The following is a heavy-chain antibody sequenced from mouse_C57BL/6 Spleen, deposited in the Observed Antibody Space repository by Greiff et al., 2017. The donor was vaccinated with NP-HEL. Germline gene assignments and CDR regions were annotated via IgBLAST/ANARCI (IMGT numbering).Heavy chain of an antibody. CDR1: GYTFTCYW. CDR3: ARRGDGSPWFAY. CDR2: IYPGSGST. D-gene: IGHD2-3*01. Sequence: QVQLQQPGAELVKPGASVKMSCKASGYTFTCYWITWVKQRPGQGLEWIGDIYPGSGSTNYNEKFKSKATLTVDTSSSTAYMQLSSLTSEDSAVYYCARRGDGSPWFAYWGQGTLVTVSA. J-gene: IGHJ3*01. V-gene: IGHV1-55*01.